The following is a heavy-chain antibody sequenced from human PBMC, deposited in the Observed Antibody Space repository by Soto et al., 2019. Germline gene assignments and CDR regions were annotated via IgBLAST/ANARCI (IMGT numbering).Heavy chain of an antibody. D-gene: IGHD6-25*01. CDR3: GSVRPSGYVLS. J-gene: IGHJ5*02. V-gene: IGHV4-59*01. CDR2: VYFSGNT. CDR1: GGSLSSYY. Sequence: SETLSLTCTVSGGSLSSYYWTWIRQSPGKGLEWIGYVYFSGNTNYNPSLKSRVTISIDASKNQFSLRLASVTAADTAFYFCGSVRPSGYVLSWGQGTLVTVSS.